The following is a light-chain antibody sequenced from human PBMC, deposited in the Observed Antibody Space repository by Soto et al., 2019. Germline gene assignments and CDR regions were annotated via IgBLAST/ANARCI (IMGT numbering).Light chain of an antibody. CDR1: SSDVGNYNL. J-gene: IGLJ3*02. CDR2: EGT. CDR3: CSYAGSSTWV. V-gene: IGLV2-23*01. Sequence: QSARTQPASVSGSPGQSITISCTGTSSDVGNYNLVSWYQQHPGKAPKLMIYEGTKRASGVSNRFSGSKSGNTASLTSAGLQAEDEADYYCCSYAGSSTWVFGGGTPLPVL.